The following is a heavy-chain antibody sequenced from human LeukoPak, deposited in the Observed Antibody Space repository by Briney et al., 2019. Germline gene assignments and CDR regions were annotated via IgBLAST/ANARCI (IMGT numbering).Heavy chain of an antibody. Sequence: GGSLRLSCAASGFTVSSNYMSWVRQAPGKGLEWVSVIYSGGSTYYADSVKGRFTISRDNSKNTLYLRMNSLRAEDTAVYYCARGSGSSYYFDYWGQGTLVTVSS. V-gene: IGHV3-66*01. CDR1: GFTVSSNY. CDR3: ARGSGSSYYFDY. D-gene: IGHD2-15*01. CDR2: IYSGGST. J-gene: IGHJ4*02.